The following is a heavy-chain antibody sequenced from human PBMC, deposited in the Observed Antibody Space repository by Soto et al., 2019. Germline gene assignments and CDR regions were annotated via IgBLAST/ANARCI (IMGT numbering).Heavy chain of an antibody. CDR2: VSHDGRNT. CDR3: AKGGRQWLVTSDFNY. J-gene: IGHJ4*02. Sequence: VQLVESGGGVVQPGRSLRLSSAASGFTFSDYAMHWVRRAPGKGLEWVAVVSHDGRNTHYADSVKGRFTISRDSSKNTGSLEMTSLGAEDTAVYYCAKGGRQWLVTSDFNYWGQAALVTVSS. CDR1: GFTFSDYA. V-gene: IGHV3-30*18. D-gene: IGHD6-19*01.